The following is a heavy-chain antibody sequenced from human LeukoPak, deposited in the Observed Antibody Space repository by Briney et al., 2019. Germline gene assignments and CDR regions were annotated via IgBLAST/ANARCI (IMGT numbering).Heavy chain of an antibody. J-gene: IGHJ3*02. V-gene: IGHV3-73*01. CDR2: IRSKANNYAT. Sequence: PGGSLRLSCAASGFAFSDSDMYWVRQAPGKGLEWVGRIRSKANNYATAYAVSVKGRFTISRDDSKNTAHLQMNRLKTEDTAVYCCTRRAWGSGWGAFDIWGQGTMVTVPS. D-gene: IGHD6-19*01. CDR1: GFAFSDSD. CDR3: TRRAWGSGWGAFDI.